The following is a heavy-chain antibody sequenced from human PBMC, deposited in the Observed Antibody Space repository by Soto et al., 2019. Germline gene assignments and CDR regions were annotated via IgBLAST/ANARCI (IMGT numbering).Heavy chain of an antibody. D-gene: IGHD3-22*01. V-gene: IGHV5-51*01. CDR3: ARAAFGLYYYDSSGYYPSTFDY. CDR2: IYPGDSDT. Sequence: GESLKISCKGSGYSFTSYWIGWVRQMPGKGLEWMGIIYPGDSDTRYSPSFQGQVTISADKSISTAYLQWSSLKASDTAMYYCARAAFGLYYYDSSGYYPSTFDYWGQGTLVTVSS. J-gene: IGHJ4*02. CDR1: GYSFTSYW.